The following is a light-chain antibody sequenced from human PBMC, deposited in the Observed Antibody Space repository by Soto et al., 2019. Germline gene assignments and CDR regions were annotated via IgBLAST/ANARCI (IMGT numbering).Light chain of an antibody. Sequence: QSALTQPASVSGSPGQSITISCTGTISDVGGYNYVSWYQQHPGKAPKLMIFDVSNRPSGVSNRFSGSKSGYTASLTISGLQAEDEADYYCSSYTSSNTYVFGTGTKVTVL. J-gene: IGLJ1*01. CDR1: ISDVGGYNY. CDR2: DVS. CDR3: SSYTSSNTYV. V-gene: IGLV2-14*03.